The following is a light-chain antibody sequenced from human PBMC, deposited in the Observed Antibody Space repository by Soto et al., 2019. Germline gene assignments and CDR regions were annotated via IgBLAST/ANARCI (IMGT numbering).Light chain of an antibody. Sequence: DIQLTQSPSFLSASVGDRVTITCRASQGISSYLAWYQQKPGTDPKLLIFAASTLQNGVPSRFCGSGSGTEFTLTISSLEHEDFASYYCLHLNSSSQDTFGPGTKVDIK. CDR3: LHLNSSSQDT. CDR1: QGISSY. V-gene: IGKV1-9*01. CDR2: AAS. J-gene: IGKJ3*01.